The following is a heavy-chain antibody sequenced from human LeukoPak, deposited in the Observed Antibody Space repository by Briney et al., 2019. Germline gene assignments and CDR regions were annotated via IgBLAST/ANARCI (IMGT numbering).Heavy chain of an antibody. V-gene: IGHV3-30*04. CDR1: GFTFSSYA. Sequence: GGSLRLSCAASGFTFSSYAMHWVRQAPGKGLEWVAVISYDGSNKYYADSVKGRFTISRDNSKNTLYLQMNSLRAEDTAVYYCAGDYDSSGYYLFDYWGQGTLVTVSS. CDR2: ISYDGSNK. CDR3: AGDYDSSGYYLFDY. D-gene: IGHD3-22*01. J-gene: IGHJ4*02.